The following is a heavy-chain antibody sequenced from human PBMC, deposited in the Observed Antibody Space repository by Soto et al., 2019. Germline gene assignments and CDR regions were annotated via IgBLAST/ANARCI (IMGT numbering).Heavy chain of an antibody. D-gene: IGHD3-3*01. J-gene: IGHJ4*02. Sequence: SETLSLTCTVSGGSISSSSYYWGWIRQPPGKGLEWIGSIYYSGSTYYNPSLKSRVTISVDTSKNQFSLKLSSVTAADTAVYYCARNPSSITIFGVVTYSSDDYWGQGILVTVSS. CDR1: GGSISSSSYY. V-gene: IGHV4-39*01. CDR3: ARNPSSITIFGVVTYSSDDY. CDR2: IYYSGST.